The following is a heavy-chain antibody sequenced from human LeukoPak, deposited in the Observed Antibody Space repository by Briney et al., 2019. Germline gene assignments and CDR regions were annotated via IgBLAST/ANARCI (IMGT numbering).Heavy chain of an antibody. V-gene: IGHV4-4*07. CDR2: IYTSGST. Sequence: SETLSLTRTVSGGSISTYYWSWIRQPAGKELEWVGCIYTSGSTNYDPSLKSRVTISVDTSKNQFSLKLSSVTAADTAVYYCASGLTHCSSTSCYTREDYWGQGTLVTVSS. CDR3: ASGLTHCSSTSCYTREDY. J-gene: IGHJ4*02. CDR1: GGSISTYY. D-gene: IGHD2-2*02.